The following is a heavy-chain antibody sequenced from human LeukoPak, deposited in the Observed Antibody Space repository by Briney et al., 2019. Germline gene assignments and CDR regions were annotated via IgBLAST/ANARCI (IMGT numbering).Heavy chain of an antibody. J-gene: IGHJ5*02. CDR2: MNPNSGNT. Sequence: ASVKVSCKASGYTFTSYDINWVRQATGQGLEWMGWMNPNSGNTGYAQKFQGRVTMTRNTSISTAYMELSSLRSEDTAVYYCARGPVRITMTVVVITKDNWFDPWGQGTLVTVSS. D-gene: IGHD3-22*01. V-gene: IGHV1-8*01. CDR1: GYTFTSYD. CDR3: ARGPVRITMTVVVITKDNWFDP.